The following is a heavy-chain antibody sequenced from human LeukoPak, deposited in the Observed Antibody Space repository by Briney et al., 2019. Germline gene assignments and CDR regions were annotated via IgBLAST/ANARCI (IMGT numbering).Heavy chain of an antibody. J-gene: IGHJ4*02. D-gene: IGHD6-13*01. CDR3: ARDGGYSRD. V-gene: IGHV4-61*01. CDR2: IYYSGST. CDR1: GGSISSSNYY. Sequence: SETLSLTCTVSGGSISSSNYYWGWIRQPPGKGLEWIGYIYYSGSTNYNPSLKSRVTISVDTSKNQFSLKLSSVTAADTAVYYCARDGGYSRDWGQGTLVTASS.